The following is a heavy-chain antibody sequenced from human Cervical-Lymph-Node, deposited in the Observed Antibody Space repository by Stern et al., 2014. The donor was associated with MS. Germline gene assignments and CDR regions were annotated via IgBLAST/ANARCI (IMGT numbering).Heavy chain of an antibody. J-gene: IGHJ6*02. CDR2: ISRSGDAM. Sequence: MQLVESGGGLIKPGGSLRLSCAASGFSFGDYYMSWVRQAPGKGLEWLSYISRSGDAMYYADSVRGRFAVSRDNTKNSLYLQMHSLRGEDTAVYYCAREVAVAGTFGDYSGLDVWGQGTAVTVSS. D-gene: IGHD6-19*01. CDR1: GFSFGDYY. V-gene: IGHV3-11*01. CDR3: AREVAVAGTFGDYSGLDV.